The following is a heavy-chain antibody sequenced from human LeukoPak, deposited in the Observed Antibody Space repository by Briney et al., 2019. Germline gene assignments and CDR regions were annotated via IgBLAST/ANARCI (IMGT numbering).Heavy chain of an antibody. CDR1: GYTFTSYD. CDR2: IIPIFGTA. V-gene: IGHV1-69*06. J-gene: IGHJ4*02. Sequence: ASVKVSCKASGYTFTSYDINWVRQATGQGLEWMGGIIPIFGTANYAQKFQGRVTITADKSTSTAYTELSSLRSEDTAVYYCARESGYWGQGTLVTVSS. CDR3: ARESGY. D-gene: IGHD6-25*01.